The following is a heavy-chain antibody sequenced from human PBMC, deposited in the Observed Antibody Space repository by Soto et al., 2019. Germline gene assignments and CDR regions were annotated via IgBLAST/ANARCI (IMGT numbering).Heavy chain of an antibody. CDR2: ISAHTGNT. CDR3: VMVADDVAPTPQDG. CDR1: GYIFVNYG. D-gene: IGHD3-16*01. V-gene: IGHV1-18*01. J-gene: IGHJ6*02. Sequence: QVQLVQSGAEVKKPGASVKVSCKASGYIFVNYGIAWVRQAPGQGLEWMGWISAHTGNTHSATKIQGRVTMTTDTNPRRRYMDLRGLTSDDTAVYYCVMVADDVAPTPQDGWGQGDKGSVSS.